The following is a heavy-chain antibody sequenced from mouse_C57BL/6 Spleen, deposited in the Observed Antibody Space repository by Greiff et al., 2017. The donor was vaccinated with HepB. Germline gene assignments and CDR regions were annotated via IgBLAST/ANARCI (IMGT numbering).Heavy chain of an antibody. D-gene: IGHD1-1*01. CDR2: IHPNSGST. CDR1: GYTFTSYW. J-gene: IGHJ1*03. CDR3: ARSGSSYVHSVFAV. V-gene: IGHV1-64*01. Sequence: VQLQQPGAELVKPGASVKLSCKASGYTFTSYWMHWVKQRPGLGLEWIGMIHPNSGSTNYNEKFKSKATLTVDKSSSTASMQLSNLTSVDSAVYSCARSGSSYVHSVFAVWGTGTTVTVSS.